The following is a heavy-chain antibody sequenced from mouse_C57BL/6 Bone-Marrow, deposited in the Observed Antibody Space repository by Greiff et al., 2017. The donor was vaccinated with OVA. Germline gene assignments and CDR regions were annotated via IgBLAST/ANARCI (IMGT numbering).Heavy chain of an antibody. D-gene: IGHD1-1*01. Sequence: QVQLQQPGAELVKPGASVKLSCKASGYTFTSYWMHWVKQRPGQGLEWIGMIHPNSGSTNYNEKFKSKATLTVDNSSSTAYMQLSSLTSEDSAVYYCARRFTTVGADYWGQGTTLTVSA. J-gene: IGHJ2*01. CDR2: IHPNSGST. CDR1: GYTFTSYW. V-gene: IGHV1-64*01. CDR3: ARRFTTVGADY.